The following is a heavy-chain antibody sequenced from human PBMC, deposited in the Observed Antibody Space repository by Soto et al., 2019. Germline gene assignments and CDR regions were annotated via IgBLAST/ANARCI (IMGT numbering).Heavy chain of an antibody. V-gene: IGHV3-7*01. J-gene: IGHJ4*02. Sequence: EVQLVESGGGLVQPGGSLRLSCAASGFTFSSSWMSWVRQAPGKGLEWVANIKQDGSEKYYVDSVKGRFTISRDNAKNSLYLQMNSLRAEDTAVYYGARISVTTSFDYLGQGTLVTVSS. CDR3: ARISVTTSFDY. D-gene: IGHD4-17*01. CDR2: IKQDGSEK. CDR1: GFTFSSSW.